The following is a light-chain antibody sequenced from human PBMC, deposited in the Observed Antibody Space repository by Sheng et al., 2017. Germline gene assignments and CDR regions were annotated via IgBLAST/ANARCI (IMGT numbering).Light chain of an antibody. V-gene: IGLV3-1*01. Sequence: SYELTQPPSVSVAPGQTASITCGGNRIGTKRVHWYQQKPGQSPVLVIYQDSKRPSGIPERFSGSNSGNTATLTISGTQAMDEADYYCQAWDSSTVVFGGGTKLTVL. CDR3: QAWDSSTVV. CDR1: RIGTKR. J-gene: IGLJ2*01. CDR2: QDS.